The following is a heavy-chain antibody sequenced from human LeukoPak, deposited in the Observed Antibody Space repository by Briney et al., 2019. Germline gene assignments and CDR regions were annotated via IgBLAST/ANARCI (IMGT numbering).Heavy chain of an antibody. D-gene: IGHD3-10*01. CDR3: ATGISMVRGPLM. V-gene: IGHV3-30-3*01. Sequence: PVGCLRLSCAASGFTLSSYAIHWLRQAPGKGLEWVGVISYDGDHKYYADSLKGRFTISRDNAKNTVYLQMNSLRHDDTAVYYCATGISMVRGPLMWGQGTLVTVSS. CDR1: GFTLSSYA. J-gene: IGHJ4*02. CDR2: ISYDGDHK.